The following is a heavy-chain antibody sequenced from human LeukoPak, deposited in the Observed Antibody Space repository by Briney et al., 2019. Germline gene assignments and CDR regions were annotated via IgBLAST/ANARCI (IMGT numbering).Heavy chain of an antibody. V-gene: IGHV3-7*01. J-gene: IGHJ4*02. CDR3: ARGSTAAANFDY. Sequence: GGSLRLSCAASGFTFSSFWMSWVRQAPGKGREWVANIKQDGSAKDYVDSVKGRFTISRDNAKNSLYLQMNSLRAEDTAVYYCARGSTAAANFDYWGQGTLVTVSS. CDR2: IKQDGSAK. CDR1: GFTFSSFW. D-gene: IGHD2-2*01.